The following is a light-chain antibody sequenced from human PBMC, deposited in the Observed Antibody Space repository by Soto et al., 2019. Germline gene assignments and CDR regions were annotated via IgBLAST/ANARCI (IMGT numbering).Light chain of an antibody. CDR2: FVS. CDR3: MQGAQTPYI. Sequence: EIVMTQSPLSLPATPAEPASISCRSSQSLLNRNGYTYLDWSLQKPWQSPQLLIYFVSNRSSGVPDSFSGSGSGTDFTLKISRVEVVDVGIYYCMQGAQTPYILGRGTKLEIK. V-gene: IGKV2-28*01. J-gene: IGKJ2*01. CDR1: QSLLNRNGYTY.